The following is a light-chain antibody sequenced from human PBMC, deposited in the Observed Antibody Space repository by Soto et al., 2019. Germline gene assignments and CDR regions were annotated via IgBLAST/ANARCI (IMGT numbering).Light chain of an antibody. CDR2: DVS. CDR1: NTDVGAYDY. CDR3: CSYAGIYSYV. V-gene: IGLV2-11*01. Sequence: QSALTQPRSVSGSPGQSVTISCTGTNTDVGAYDYVSWYRRHPGKAPKLMIYDVSMRPSGVPDRFSGSKSGNTASLTISGLQADDEADYYCCSYAGIYSYVFGTGTKVTVL. J-gene: IGLJ1*01.